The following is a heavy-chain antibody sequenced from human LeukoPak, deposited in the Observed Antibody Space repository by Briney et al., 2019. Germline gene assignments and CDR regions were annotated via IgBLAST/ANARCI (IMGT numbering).Heavy chain of an antibody. D-gene: IGHD4-11*01. CDR2: ISHSGST. Sequence: PSEALSLTCTVSGGSISRVYCNSIRQRPGKGLEWIGYISHSGSTNYNPSLMSRITISGDTSNNQFSLKLSSVTAADTAVYYCARGFGRDEKIYSNYPHYYYYMDVWGKGATVTDS. V-gene: IGHV4-59*01. CDR1: GGSISRVY. CDR3: ARGFGRDEKIYSNYPHYYYYMDV. J-gene: IGHJ6*03.